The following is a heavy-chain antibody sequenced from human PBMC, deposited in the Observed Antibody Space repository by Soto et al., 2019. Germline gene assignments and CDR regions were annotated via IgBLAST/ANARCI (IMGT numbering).Heavy chain of an antibody. D-gene: IGHD3-10*01. Sequence: SETLSLTCTVSGGSVSSGSYYWSWIRQPPGKGLEWIGYIYYSGSTNYNPSLKSRVTISVDTSKNQFSLKLSSVTAADTAVYYCPRGGVRGSDAFDIWGQGTMVTVSS. CDR3: PRGGVRGSDAFDI. CDR2: IYYSGST. J-gene: IGHJ3*02. CDR1: GGSVSSGSYY. V-gene: IGHV4-61*01.